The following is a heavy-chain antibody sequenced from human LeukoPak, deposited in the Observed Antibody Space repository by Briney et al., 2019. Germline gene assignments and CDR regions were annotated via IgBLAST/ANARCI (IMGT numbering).Heavy chain of an antibody. Sequence: SETLSLTCTVSGGSISSYYWSWIRQPPGKGLEWIGYIYYSGSTNYNPSLKSRVTISVDTSKNQFSLKLSSVTAADTAVYYCARGGPYYYDSSGYFDYWGQGTLVTVSS. CDR1: GGSISSYY. J-gene: IGHJ4*02. CDR2: IYYSGST. CDR3: ARGGPYYYDSSGYFDY. V-gene: IGHV4-59*01. D-gene: IGHD3-22*01.